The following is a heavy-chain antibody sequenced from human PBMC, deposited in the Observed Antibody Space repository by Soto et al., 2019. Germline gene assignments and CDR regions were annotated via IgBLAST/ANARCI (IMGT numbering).Heavy chain of an antibody. CDR3: TKDRVPDGIYSFDY. V-gene: IGHV3-23*03. Sequence: GGSLRLSCAASGFSFSDYSMNWVRQAPGKGLEWVAFIDLGGTTAYYRDSVKGRFTIFKDKSTNTVHLQMKGLTVEDAAVYYCTKDRVPDGIYSFDYWGQGALVTVSS. CDR2: IDLGGTTA. J-gene: IGHJ4*02. CDR1: GFSFSDYS. D-gene: IGHD2-15*01.